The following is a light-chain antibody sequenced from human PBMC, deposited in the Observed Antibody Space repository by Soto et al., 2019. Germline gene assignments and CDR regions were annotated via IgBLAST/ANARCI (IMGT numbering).Light chain of an antibody. CDR3: QQSYSGPLT. Sequence: IQLTQSPSALSASVGGRVAISSRASQDIAIYLAWYQQKPGEAPKLLIYAASTLYGGVPSRFSGSGSGTDFALTITSLQAEDFATYYCQQSYSGPLTFGGGTKVDIK. V-gene: IGKV1-9*01. CDR2: AAS. J-gene: IGKJ4*01. CDR1: QDIAIY.